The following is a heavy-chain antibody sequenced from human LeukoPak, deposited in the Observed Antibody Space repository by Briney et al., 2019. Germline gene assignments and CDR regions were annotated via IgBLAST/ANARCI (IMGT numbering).Heavy chain of an antibody. D-gene: IGHD2-2*02. V-gene: IGHV1-18*01. CDR3: ARRVPAGIGAFDI. CDR1: GYTFTSYG. Sequence: ASVKVSCKASGYTFTSYGISWVRQAPGQGLEWMGWISAYNGNTNYAQKLQGRVTMTSDTSISTAYMELSRLRSDDTAVYYCARRVPAGIGAFDIWGQGTMVTVSS. J-gene: IGHJ3*02. CDR2: ISAYNGNT.